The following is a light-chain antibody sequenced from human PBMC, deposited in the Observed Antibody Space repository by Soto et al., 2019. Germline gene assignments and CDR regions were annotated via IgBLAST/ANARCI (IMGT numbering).Light chain of an antibody. CDR1: QSVLYSSNNRNY. CDR3: QQYSSSPLT. J-gene: IGKJ4*01. Sequence: EIVMTQSPATLAVSLGERATINCKSSQSVLYSSNNRNYLAWYQQRPGQPPKLLLYWASIRESGVPDRFSGSGSGTDFTLTISSLQAEDVAVYYCQQYSSSPLTFGGGTKVEIK. CDR2: WAS. V-gene: IGKV4-1*01.